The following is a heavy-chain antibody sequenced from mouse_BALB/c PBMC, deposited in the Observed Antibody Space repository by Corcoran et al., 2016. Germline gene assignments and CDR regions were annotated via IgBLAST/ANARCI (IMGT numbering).Heavy chain of an antibody. CDR3: SKGGSRVIFDY. J-gene: IGHJ2*01. D-gene: IGHD1-2*01. CDR2: IDPANGNT. Sequence: EVQLQQSGAELVKPGASVKLSCTASGFNIKDTYMHWVKQRPEQGPEWIGRIDPANGNTKYDPKFQGKATITADTSSNTAYPQLSSLTSEDTAVYYCSKGGSRVIFDYWGQGTTLTVSS. CDR1: GFNIKDTY. V-gene: IGHV14-3*02.